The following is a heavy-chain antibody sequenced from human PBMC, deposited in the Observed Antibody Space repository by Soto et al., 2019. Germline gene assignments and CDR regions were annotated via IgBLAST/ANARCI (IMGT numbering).Heavy chain of an antibody. J-gene: IGHJ4*02. D-gene: IGHD3-10*01. CDR2: VYSGGAT. Sequence: EVRLVESGGGLVQPGGSLRLSCAAFGFTVSSNYMTWVRLAPGKGLEWVSLVYSGGATHYAASVKGRFTISTHSSQNILFLQMNSLRTEDTARYYCVRGRYGSEIHWGQGTKVTVSS. CDR1: GFTVSSNY. CDR3: VRGRYGSEIH. V-gene: IGHV3-53*04.